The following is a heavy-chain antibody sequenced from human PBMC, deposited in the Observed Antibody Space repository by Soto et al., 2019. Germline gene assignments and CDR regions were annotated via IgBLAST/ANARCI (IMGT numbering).Heavy chain of an antibody. V-gene: IGHV1-69*01. Sequence: QVQLVQSGAEVKKPGSSVKVSCKASGGTFSSYAISWVRQAPGQGLEWMGGIIPIFGTANYAQKFQGRVTITADESTRTAYMELSSLRCEDTAVYYCASGSTVTTLRYCGMDVWGQGTTVTVSS. CDR1: GGTFSSYA. CDR2: IIPIFGTA. CDR3: ASGSTVTTLRYCGMDV. J-gene: IGHJ6*02. D-gene: IGHD4-4*01.